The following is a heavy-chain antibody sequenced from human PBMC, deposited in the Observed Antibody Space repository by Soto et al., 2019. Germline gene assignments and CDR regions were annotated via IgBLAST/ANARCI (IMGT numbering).Heavy chain of an antibody. CDR2: FRTSGDGGTT. V-gene: IGHV3-23*01. Sequence: PVEPQRNSYAASGVNFISYSVSWVRQTPGKGLEWVSGFRTSGDGGTTYYADSVKGRFTISRDNSKNMLFLQMNSLRAEDTAIYYCAKKVNSGPGSQYFDYWGQGTLVTVSS. J-gene: IGHJ4*02. CDR3: AKKVNSGPGSQYFDY. D-gene: IGHD3-10*01. CDR1: GVNFISYS.